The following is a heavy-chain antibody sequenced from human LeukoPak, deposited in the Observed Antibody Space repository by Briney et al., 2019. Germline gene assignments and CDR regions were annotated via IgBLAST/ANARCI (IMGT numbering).Heavy chain of an antibody. CDR1: GFTFSSYA. V-gene: IGHV3-23*01. D-gene: IGHD3-16*02. Sequence: GGSLRLSCAASGFTFSSYAMGWARQGPGKGLEWVSSTSTSGASTYYADSVKGRFTISRDNSKNTLFLQMNSLRAEDTAIYYCAKRAGSYRCFDDWGQGTLVTVSS. CDR3: AKRAGSYRCFDD. J-gene: IGHJ4*02. CDR2: TSTSGAST.